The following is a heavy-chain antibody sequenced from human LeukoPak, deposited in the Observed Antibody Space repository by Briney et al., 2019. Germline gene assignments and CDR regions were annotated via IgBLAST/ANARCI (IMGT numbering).Heavy chain of an antibody. V-gene: IGHV4-39*07. J-gene: IGHJ3*02. D-gene: IGHD3-22*01. CDR3: ATDSWSRDAFDI. CDR2: IYYSGRT. Sequence: SETLSLTCTVSGDSISSSSLYWGWIRQPPGKGLEWIGSIYYSGRTYYNPSLKSRVTISIDTSKNQFSLKLSSVTAADTAVYYCATDSWSRDAFDIWGQGTMVTVSS. CDR1: GDSISSSSLY.